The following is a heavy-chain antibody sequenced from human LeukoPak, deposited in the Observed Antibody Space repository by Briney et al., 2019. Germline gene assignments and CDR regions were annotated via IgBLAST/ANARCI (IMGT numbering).Heavy chain of an antibody. J-gene: IGHJ3*02. CDR1: GYSFTNYW. D-gene: IGHD3-22*01. CDR2: IYPGDSDT. CDR3: ARQRSTAYYDSSGLPYDAFDI. Sequence: PGESLKISCQASGYSFTNYWIGWVRQMPGKGLEWMGIIYPGDSDTKYSPSFQGQVTISADKSISTAYLQWSSLKASDTAMYYCARQRSTAYYDSSGLPYDAFDIWGQGTMVTVSS. V-gene: IGHV5-51*01.